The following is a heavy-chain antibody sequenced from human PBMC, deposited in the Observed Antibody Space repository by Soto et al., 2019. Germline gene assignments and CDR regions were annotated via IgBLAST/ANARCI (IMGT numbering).Heavy chain of an antibody. CDR1: GGTFSSYA. CDR2: IIPIFGTA. J-gene: IGHJ6*02. D-gene: IGHD2-2*02. CDR3: ARDKKIVVVPAAIGDYYYYGMDV. Sequence: QVQLVQSGAEVKKPGSSVKVSCKASGGTFSSYAISWVRQAPGQGREWMGGIIPIFGTANYAQKFQGRVTITADESTSTAYMELSSLRSEDTAVYYCARDKKIVVVPAAIGDYYYYGMDVWGQGTTVTVSS. V-gene: IGHV1-69*01.